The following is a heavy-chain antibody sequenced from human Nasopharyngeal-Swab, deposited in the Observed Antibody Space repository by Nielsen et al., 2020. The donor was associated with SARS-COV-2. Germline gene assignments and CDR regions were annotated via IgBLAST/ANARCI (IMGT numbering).Heavy chain of an antibody. V-gene: IGHV4-34*01. Sequence: WIRQPPGKGLEWIGEINHSGSTNYNPSLKSRVTISVDTSKNQFSLKLSSVTAADTAVYYCARGGGRTKHGMDVWGQGTTATVSS. CDR2: INHSGST. J-gene: IGHJ6*02. D-gene: IGHD3-16*01. CDR3: ARGGGRTKHGMDV.